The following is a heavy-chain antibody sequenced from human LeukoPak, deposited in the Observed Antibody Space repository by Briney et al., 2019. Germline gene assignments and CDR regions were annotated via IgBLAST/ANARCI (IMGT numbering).Heavy chain of an antibody. Sequence: PSETLSLTCTVSGGSVSSSSYYWGWIRQPPGKGLEWIGSIYYSGSTYFNPSLKSRVTISVDTSKNQFSLKLSSVTAADTAVYYCARVHYYDSGNLDYWGQGTLVTVSS. CDR3: ARVHYYDSGNLDY. D-gene: IGHD3-10*01. CDR1: GGSVSSSSYY. V-gene: IGHV4-39*07. J-gene: IGHJ4*02. CDR2: IYYSGST.